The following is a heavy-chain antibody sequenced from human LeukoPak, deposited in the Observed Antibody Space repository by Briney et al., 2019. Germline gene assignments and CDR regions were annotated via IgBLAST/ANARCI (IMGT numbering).Heavy chain of an antibody. J-gene: IGHJ4*02. CDR1: GGSTSSYY. CDR2: IYTSGST. CDR3: ARQQDYDSSGYFDY. Sequence: SETLSLTCTVSGGSTSSYYWSWIRQPAGKGLEWIGRIYTSGSTNYNPSLKSRVTISVDTSKNQFSLKLSSVTAADTAVYYCARQQDYDSSGYFDYWGQGTLVTVPS. V-gene: IGHV4-4*07. D-gene: IGHD3-22*01.